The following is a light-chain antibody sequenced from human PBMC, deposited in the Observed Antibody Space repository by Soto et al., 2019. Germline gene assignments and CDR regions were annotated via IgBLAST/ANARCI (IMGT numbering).Light chain of an antibody. V-gene: IGKV1-13*02. CDR2: DAS. J-gene: IGKJ5*01. CDR1: QGISSA. Sequence: AIQLTQSPSSLSASVGDRVTITCRASQGISSALAWYQQKPGKAPKFLIYDASSLESGVPSRFSGSGSGTDFTLTIRSLQPEDFASYYCQQLNSFPITFGQGTRLEIK. CDR3: QQLNSFPIT.